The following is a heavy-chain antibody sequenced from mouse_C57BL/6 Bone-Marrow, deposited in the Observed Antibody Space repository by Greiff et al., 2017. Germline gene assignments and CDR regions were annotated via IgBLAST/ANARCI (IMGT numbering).Heavy chain of an antibody. V-gene: IGHV1-82*01. CDR2: IYPGDGDT. J-gene: IGHJ3*01. CDR3: ARSRFWFAY. Sequence: QVQLQQSGPELVKPGASVKISCKASGYAFSSSWMHWVKQRPGQGLEWIGRIYPGDGDTNYNGKFKGKATLTADKSSSTAYMQLSSLASEDSAVYFCARSRFWFAYWGQGTLVTVSA. CDR1: GYAFSSSW.